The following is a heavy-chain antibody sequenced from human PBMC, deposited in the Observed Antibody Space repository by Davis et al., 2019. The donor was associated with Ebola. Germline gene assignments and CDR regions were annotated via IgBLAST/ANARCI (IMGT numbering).Heavy chain of an antibody. Sequence: GGSLRLSCAASGFTFSNYAMHWVRQAPGKGLEWVGRVRSKANFYETSYGASVRGRFIISRDDSKKMAYLQMNSLQTGDTAIYYCTVRFDYWGRGTLVTVSS. CDR3: TVRFDY. V-gene: IGHV3-73*01. CDR2: VRSKANFYET. J-gene: IGHJ4*02. CDR1: GFTFSNYA.